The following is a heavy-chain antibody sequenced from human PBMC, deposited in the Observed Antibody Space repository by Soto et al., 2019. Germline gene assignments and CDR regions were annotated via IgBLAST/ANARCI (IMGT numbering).Heavy chain of an antibody. V-gene: IGHV1-3*01. J-gene: IGHJ4*02. CDR2: INAGNGNT. CDR3: ARDLGDYGSGDN. Sequence: QVQLVQSGAEVKKPGASVKVSCKASGYTFTSYAMHWVRQAPGQRLEWMGWINAGNGNTKYSQKFQGRVTITRDTSASTAYMELSSLRSEDTAVYYCARDLGDYGSGDNWGQGTLVPVSS. CDR1: GYTFTSYA. D-gene: IGHD3-10*01.